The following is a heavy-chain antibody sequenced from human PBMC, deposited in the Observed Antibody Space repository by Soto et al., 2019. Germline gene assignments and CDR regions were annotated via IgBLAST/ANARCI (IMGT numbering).Heavy chain of an antibody. CDR3: ARINGPDYDSGMDV. V-gene: IGHV3-48*03. CDR1: GFTFSSYE. CDR2: ISSSGSTI. D-gene: IGHD3-3*01. J-gene: IGHJ6*02. Sequence: PVGSLRLSCAASGFTFSSYEMNWVRQAPGKGLEWVSYISSSGSTIYYADSVKGRFTISRDNAKNSLYLQMNSLRAEDTAVYYCARINGPDYDSGMDVWGQGTTVTV.